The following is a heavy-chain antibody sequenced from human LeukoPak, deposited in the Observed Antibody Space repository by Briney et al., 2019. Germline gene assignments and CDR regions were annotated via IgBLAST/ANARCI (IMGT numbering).Heavy chain of an antibody. J-gene: IGHJ4*02. V-gene: IGHV3-7*01. Sequence: RRSLRLSCAASLFTSSTYWMSWVRQAPGNRLEWVANIKQDGSEKYYVDSVKGRFTTSRDNAKNSLYLQMNSLRVENTAVYYCVREYRGSRYFRGQGTLVTVSS. D-gene: IGHD2/OR15-2a*01. CDR3: VREYRGSRYF. CDR2: IKQDGSEK. CDR1: LFTSSTYW.